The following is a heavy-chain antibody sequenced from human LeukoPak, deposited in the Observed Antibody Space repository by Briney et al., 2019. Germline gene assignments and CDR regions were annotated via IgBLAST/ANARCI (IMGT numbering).Heavy chain of an antibody. CDR3: TRGGSVPATRSFDY. J-gene: IGHJ4*02. CDR2: IHSGGTT. Sequence: GGSLRLSCSASGFTVSSDYMSWVRQAPGKGLAWLSVIHSGGTTYYADSVKGRFTISRDNSMNTVYLQMNSLRVEDTAVYYCTRGGSVPATRSFDYWGQGTLVTVSS. V-gene: IGHV3-66*01. CDR1: GFTVSSDY. D-gene: IGHD6-19*01.